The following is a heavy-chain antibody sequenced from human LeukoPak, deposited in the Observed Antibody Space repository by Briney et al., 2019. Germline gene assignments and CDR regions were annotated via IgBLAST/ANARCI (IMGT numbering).Heavy chain of an antibody. CDR1: GFTFSSYA. J-gene: IGHJ4*02. Sequence: GGSLRLSCAASGFTFSSYAMHWVRQAPGKELEWVAVISYGGSNKYYADSVKGRFTISRDNSKNTLYLQMNSLRAEDTAVYYCARDKGGYFDYWGQGTLVTVSS. CDR3: ARDKGGYFDY. V-gene: IGHV3-30*04. CDR2: ISYGGSNK.